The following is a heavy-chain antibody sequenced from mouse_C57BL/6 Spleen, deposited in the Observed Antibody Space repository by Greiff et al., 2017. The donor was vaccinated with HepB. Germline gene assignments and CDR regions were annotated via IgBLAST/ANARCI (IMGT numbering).Heavy chain of an antibody. CDR3: ARQDYYSNYGYFDV. D-gene: IGHD2-5*01. CDR1: GFTFSSYT. V-gene: IGHV5-9*01. CDR2: ISGGGGNT. J-gene: IGHJ1*03. Sequence: EVQRVESGGGLVKPGGSLKLSCAASGFTFSSYTMSWVRQTPEKRLEWVATISGGGGNTYYPDSVKGRFTISRDNAKNTLYLQMSSLRSEDTALYYCARQDYYSNYGYFDVWGTGTTVTVSS.